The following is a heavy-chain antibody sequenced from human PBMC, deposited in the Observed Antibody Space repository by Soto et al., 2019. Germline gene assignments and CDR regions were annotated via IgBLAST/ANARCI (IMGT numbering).Heavy chain of an antibody. Sequence: PSETLSLTCTVSGGSTISDYWSWIRQPPGKGLEWIGYISYSGSTNYNPSLKSLVTISVDTSKNQFSLKLFSVTAADTAVYYCARVLSGSSLFDYWGQGTLVTVSS. V-gene: IGHV4-59*01. CDR3: ARVLSGSSLFDY. D-gene: IGHD1-26*01. CDR2: ISYSGST. CDR1: GGSTISDY. J-gene: IGHJ4*02.